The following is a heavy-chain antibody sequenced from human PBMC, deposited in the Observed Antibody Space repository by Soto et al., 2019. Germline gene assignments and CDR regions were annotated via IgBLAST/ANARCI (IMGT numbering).Heavy chain of an antibody. CDR1: GFTFSSYG. D-gene: IGHD6-13*01. Sequence: GGSLRLSCAASGFTFSSYGMHWVRQAPGKGLEWVAVISYDGSNKYYADSVKGRFTISRDNSKNTLYLQMNSLRAEDTAVYYCAKACFRLAAAGPFDYWGQGTLVTSPQ. J-gene: IGHJ4*02. CDR3: AKACFRLAAAGPFDY. CDR2: ISYDGSNK. V-gene: IGHV3-30*18.